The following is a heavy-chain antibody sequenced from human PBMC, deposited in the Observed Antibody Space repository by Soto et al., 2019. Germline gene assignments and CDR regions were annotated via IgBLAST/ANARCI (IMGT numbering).Heavy chain of an antibody. CDR1: GGSFSGYY. CDR3: ARVGGIAVAGTYNYYGMDV. Sequence: LSLTCAVYGGSFSGYYWSWIRQPPGRGLEWIGEINHSGSTNYNPSLKSRVTISVDTSKNQFSLKLNSVTAADTAVYYCARVGGIAVAGTYNYYGMDVWGQGTTVTVSS. V-gene: IGHV4-34*01. CDR2: INHSGST. J-gene: IGHJ6*01. D-gene: IGHD6-19*01.